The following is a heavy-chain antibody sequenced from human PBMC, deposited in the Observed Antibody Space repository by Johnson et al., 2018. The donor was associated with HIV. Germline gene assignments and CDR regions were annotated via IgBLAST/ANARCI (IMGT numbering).Heavy chain of an antibody. CDR2: ISYDGSNK. D-gene: IGHD2-21*02. CDR1: GFTFSSYA. J-gene: IGHJ3*02. V-gene: IGHV3-30*04. Sequence: QMLLVESGGGLVQPGGSLRLSCAASGFTFSSYAMHWVRQAPGKGLEWVAVISYDGSNKYYADSVKGRFTISRDNSKNTLYLQMSSLRGDDTAIYYCARLSEHIWVVTAWADAFDIWGQGTMVTVSS. CDR3: ARLSEHIWVVTAWADAFDI.